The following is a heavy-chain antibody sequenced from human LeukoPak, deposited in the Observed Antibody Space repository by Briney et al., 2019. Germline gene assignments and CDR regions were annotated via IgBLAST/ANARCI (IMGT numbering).Heavy chain of an antibody. D-gene: IGHD2-2*03. J-gene: IGHJ1*01. Sequence: ASVKVSCKASGYTFTSYGISWVRQAPGQGLEWMGWISAYNGNTNYAQKLQGRVTMTTDTSTSTAYMELRSLRSDDTAVYYCALVMGIVVVPAAMVEDFQHWGQGTLVTVSS. CDR1: GYTFTSYG. V-gene: IGHV1-18*01. CDR2: ISAYNGNT. CDR3: ALVMGIVVVPAAMVEDFQH.